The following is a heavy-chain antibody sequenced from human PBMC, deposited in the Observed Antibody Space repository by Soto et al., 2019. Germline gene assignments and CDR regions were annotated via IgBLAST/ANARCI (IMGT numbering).Heavy chain of an antibody. CDR1: GYTLTELS. D-gene: IGHD2-15*01. V-gene: IGHV1-24*01. J-gene: IGHJ4*02. CDR3: ATFKLWNCSGGSCHNVVGLQKAYYFDY. CDR2: FDPEDGET. Sequence: ASVKVSCKVSGYTLTELSMHWVRQAPGKGLEWMGGFDPEDGETIYAQKFQGRVTMTEDTSTDTAYMELSSLRSEDTAVYYCATFKLWNCSGGSCHNVVGLQKAYYFDYWGQGTLVTVSS.